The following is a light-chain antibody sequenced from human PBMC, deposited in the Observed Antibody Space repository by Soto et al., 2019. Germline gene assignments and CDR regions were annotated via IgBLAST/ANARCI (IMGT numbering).Light chain of an antibody. V-gene: IGKV3-15*01. CDR1: QSVSSN. CDR3: QQYNNWPPFT. Sequence: EIVMTQSPATLSVSPGERATLSFISSQSVSSNLAWYQQKPGQAPRLLIYGASTRATGIPARFSGSGSGTEFTLTISSLQSEDFAVYYCQQYNNWPPFTFGQGTRLEI. J-gene: IGKJ5*01. CDR2: GAS.